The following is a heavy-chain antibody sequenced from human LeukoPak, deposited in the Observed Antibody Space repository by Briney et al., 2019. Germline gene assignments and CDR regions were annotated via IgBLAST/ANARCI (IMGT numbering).Heavy chain of an antibody. Sequence: ASVKVSCKASGYTFTGYYMHWVRQAPGQGLEWMGRINPNGGGINFAQKFQGRVTMTRDTSISTAYMELSSLRSEDTAVYYCARGWAAMVPYYHCGMDVWGQGTTVTVSS. CDR3: ARGWAAMVPYYHCGMDV. CDR1: GYTFTGYY. V-gene: IGHV1-2*06. J-gene: IGHJ6*02. CDR2: INPNGGGI. D-gene: IGHD5-18*01.